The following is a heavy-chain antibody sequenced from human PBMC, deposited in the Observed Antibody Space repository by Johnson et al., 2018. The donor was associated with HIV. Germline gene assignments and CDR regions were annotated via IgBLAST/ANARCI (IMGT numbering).Heavy chain of an antibody. CDR1: GFTFDDYA. CDR2: INWNGGST. J-gene: IGHJ3*02. CDR3: ARGFGLVAGMLVDALDI. D-gene: IGHD3-22*01. Sequence: VQLVESGGGVVRPGGSLRLSCAASGFTFDDYAMSWVRQPPGKGLELVSNINWNGGSTGYADSVKGRFTISRDNAKNTLYLQMNSLRAEDTAVYYCARGFGLVAGMLVDALDIWGQGTMVTVSS. V-gene: IGHV3-20*04.